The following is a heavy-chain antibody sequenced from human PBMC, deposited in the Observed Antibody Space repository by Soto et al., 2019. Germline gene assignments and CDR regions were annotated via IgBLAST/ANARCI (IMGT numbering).Heavy chain of an antibody. J-gene: IGHJ5*02. D-gene: IGHD6-19*01. CDR3: ARLYSSGSGWFHP. V-gene: IGHV4-31*03. CDR1: GYSITAGGYY. Sequence: SETLSLTCFVSGYSITAGGYYWSWIRHHPGKGLEWIGSFYSSGSIIYNPSLRSRVSISGDTSSNQFSMSLTSVTAADTARYYCARLYSSGSGWFHPWGQGTLVTVSS. CDR2: FYSSGSI.